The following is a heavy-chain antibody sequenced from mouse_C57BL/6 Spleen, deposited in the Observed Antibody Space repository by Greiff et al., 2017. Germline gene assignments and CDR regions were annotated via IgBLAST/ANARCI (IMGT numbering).Heavy chain of an antibody. D-gene: IGHD2-5*01. CDR3: AREDYSNYFLSY. CDR2: IDPSDSET. J-gene: IGHJ3*01. Sequence: QVQLQQPGAELVRPGSSVKLSCKASGYTFTSYWMHWVKQRPIQGLEWIGNIDPSDSETHYNQKFKDKATLTVDKSSSTAYMQLSSLTSEDSAVYYCAREDYSNYFLSYWGQGTLVTVSA. CDR1: GYTFTSYW. V-gene: IGHV1-52*01.